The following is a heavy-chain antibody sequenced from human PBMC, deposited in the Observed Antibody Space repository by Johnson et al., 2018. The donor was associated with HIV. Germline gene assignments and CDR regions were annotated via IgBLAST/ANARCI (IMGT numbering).Heavy chain of an antibody. Sequence: QLVESGGGVVQPGRSLRLSCAASQFIFSNYYMNCVRQAPGNGLELVGQVNPNGDSTYLIDSGKDRFNTSRDNAKNTLHLQMNSLKTEDTAVYYCTTAVYGLSDAFDIWGQGTMVTVSS. CDR3: TTAVYGLSDAFDI. J-gene: IGHJ3*02. D-gene: IGHD3-10*01. CDR2: VNPNGDST. V-gene: IGHV3-25*04. CDR1: QFIFSNYY.